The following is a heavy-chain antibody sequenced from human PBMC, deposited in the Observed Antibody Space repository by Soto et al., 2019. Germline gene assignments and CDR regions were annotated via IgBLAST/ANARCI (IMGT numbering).Heavy chain of an antibody. J-gene: IGHJ5*02. CDR1: GGSISSGGYY. D-gene: IGHD3-10*01. CDR3: ARDGIGSGSYNWFDP. V-gene: IGHV4-31*03. CDR2: IYYSGST. Sequence: SETLSLTCTVSGGSISSGGYYWSWIRQHPGKGLEWIGYIYYSGSTYYNPSLKSRVTISVDTSKNQFSLKLSSVTAADTAVYYCARDGIGSGSYNWFDPWGQGTLVTVS.